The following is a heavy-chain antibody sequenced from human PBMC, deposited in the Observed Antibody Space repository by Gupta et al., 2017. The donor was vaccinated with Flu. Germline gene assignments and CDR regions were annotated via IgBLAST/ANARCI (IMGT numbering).Heavy chain of an antibody. J-gene: IGHJ4*02. CDR3: AKATDFWSGYYTGGHYFDY. D-gene: IGHD3-3*01. V-gene: IGHV3-23*01. Sequence: EVQLLEFAGGSVQPGGCLSLFCYASGFSFSSYRMSWVPQAPGKGLEWVSAISGSGNTFYADSVKGRFTISRDNSMNTLYLQMSSLRAEDTAIYFCAKATDFWSGYYTGGHYFDYWGQGTLVTVSS. CDR1: GFSFSSYR. CDR2: ISGSGNT.